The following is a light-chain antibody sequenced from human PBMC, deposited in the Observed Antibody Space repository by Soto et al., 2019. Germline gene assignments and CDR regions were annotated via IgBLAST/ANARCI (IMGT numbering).Light chain of an antibody. J-gene: IGLJ2*01. CDR1: SSDVGGYNF. Sequence: QSALTQPPSASGSPGESVTISCTGTSSDVGGYNFVSWYQQHPGKAPKLLISEVNKRPSGVPDRFSGSKSANTASLTVSGLQADDEADYYCGSYADSNNLVFGGGTQLTVL. CDR2: EVN. CDR3: GSYADSNNLV. V-gene: IGLV2-8*01.